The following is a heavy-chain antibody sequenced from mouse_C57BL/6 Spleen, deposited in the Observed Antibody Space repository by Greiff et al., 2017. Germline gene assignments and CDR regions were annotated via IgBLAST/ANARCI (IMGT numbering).Heavy chain of an antibody. CDR2: IFPGSGST. CDR3: ASPITTVVAVDY. Sequence: QVQLQQSGPELVKPGASVKISCKASGYTFTDYSINWVKQRPGQGLEWIGWIFPGSGSTYYNEKFKGKATLTVDKSSSTAYMLLSSLTSEDSAVYFCASPITTVVAVDYWGQGTTLTVSS. CDR1: GYTFTDYS. D-gene: IGHD1-1*01. V-gene: IGHV1-75*01. J-gene: IGHJ2*01.